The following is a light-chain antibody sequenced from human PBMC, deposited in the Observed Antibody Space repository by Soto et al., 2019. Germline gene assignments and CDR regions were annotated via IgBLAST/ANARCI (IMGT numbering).Light chain of an antibody. CDR2: DVS. CDR1: QSVSSY. V-gene: IGKV3-11*01. CDR3: QQRSNWPRT. J-gene: IGKJ2*01. Sequence: EIVLTQSPATLSLSPGDTATLSCRASQSVSSYLAWYQQKPGQAPRLLIYDVSNRATGIPARFSGSGSGTDVTLTIGSLEPEDFAVYYCQQRSNWPRTFGQGTKVEIK.